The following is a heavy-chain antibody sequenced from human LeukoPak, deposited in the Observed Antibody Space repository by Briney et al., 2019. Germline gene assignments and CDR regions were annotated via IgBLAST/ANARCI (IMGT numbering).Heavy chain of an antibody. CDR3: ARRKTHGSGSYPYYYYYGMDV. Sequence: ASVKVSCKASGGTFSSYAISWVRQAPGQGLEWMGGIIPIFGTANYAQKFQGRVTIITDESTSTAYMELSSLRSEDTAVYYCARRKTHGSGSYPYYYYYGMDVWGKGTTVTVSS. CDR1: GGTFSSYA. J-gene: IGHJ6*04. V-gene: IGHV1-69*05. CDR2: IIPIFGTA. D-gene: IGHD3-10*01.